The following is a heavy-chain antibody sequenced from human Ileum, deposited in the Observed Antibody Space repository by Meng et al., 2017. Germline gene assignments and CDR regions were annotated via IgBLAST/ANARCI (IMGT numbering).Heavy chain of an antibody. CDR2: IDHRGSP. CDR1: GDSITTNTY. V-gene: IGHV4-4*02. D-gene: IGHD3-22*01. J-gene: IGHJ4*02. CDR3: AKHGGYYQHY. Sequence: SETLSLTCTVSGDSITTNTYWSWVRQSPEKGLEWIGQIDHRGSPYYNPSLKSRVTMSVDKSKSQVSLQLTSVTAADTAVYYCAKHGGYYQHYWGQGTLVNGAS.